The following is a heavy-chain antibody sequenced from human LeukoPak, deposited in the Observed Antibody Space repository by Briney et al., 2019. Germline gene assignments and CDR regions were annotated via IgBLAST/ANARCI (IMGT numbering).Heavy chain of an antibody. CDR2: ISSISSTI. J-gene: IGHJ4*02. CDR3: ARDKMTGDSYFDY. D-gene: IGHD7-27*01. V-gene: IGHV3-48*01. Sequence: PGGSLRLSCAASGFTFSSYSMNWVRQAPGKGLEWVSYISSISSTIYYADSVKGRFTISRDNAKNSLYLQMNSLRAEDTAVYYCARDKMTGDSYFDYWGQGILVTVSS. CDR1: GFTFSSYS.